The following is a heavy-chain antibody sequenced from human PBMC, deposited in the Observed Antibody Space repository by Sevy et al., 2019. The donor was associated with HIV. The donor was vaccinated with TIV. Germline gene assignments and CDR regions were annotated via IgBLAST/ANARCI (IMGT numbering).Heavy chain of an antibody. D-gene: IGHD4-4*01. CDR2: TYYRSKGYT. V-gene: IGHV6-1*01. CDR3: AREGSGQDSNYENWCYP. J-gene: IGHJ5*02. Sequence: SQTLSLTCAISGDSVSSNSAAWNWIRQSPSRGLEWLGRTYYRSKGYTDYAVSVKSRITINPDTSKNQFSLQLNSVTPVGTAVDYCAREGSGQDSNYENWCYPWGQGTLVTVSS. CDR1: GDSVSSNSAA.